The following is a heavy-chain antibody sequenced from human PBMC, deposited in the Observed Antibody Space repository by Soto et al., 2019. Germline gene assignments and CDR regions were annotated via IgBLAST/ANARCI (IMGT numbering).Heavy chain of an antibody. CDR2: IKSKTDGGTT. CDR3: TTDSIPAAGYALDT. J-gene: IGHJ3*02. V-gene: IGHV3-15*01. D-gene: IGHD6-13*01. Sequence: EVQLVESGGGLVKPGGSLRLSCSASGFTFSNAWMSWVRQAPGKGLEWVGRIKSKTDGGTTDYAAPVKGRFTISRDDSKTTLCLQMNSLKTEDTAMYYCTTDSIPAAGYALDTWGHGTKVSVSS. CDR1: GFTFSNAW.